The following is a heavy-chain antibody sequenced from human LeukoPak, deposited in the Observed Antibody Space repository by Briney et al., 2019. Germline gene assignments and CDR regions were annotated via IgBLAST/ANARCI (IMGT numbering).Heavy chain of an antibody. V-gene: IGHV3-21*01. CDR2: ISSSSSYI. CDR1: GFTFSSYA. CDR3: ASQPDSLGY. D-gene: IGHD3-22*01. Sequence: PGGSLRLSCTTSGFTFSSYAMSWVRQAPGKGLEWVSSISSSSSYIYYADSVKGRFTISRDNAKNSLYLQMNSLRAEDTAVYYCASQPDSLGYWGQGTLVTVSS. J-gene: IGHJ4*02.